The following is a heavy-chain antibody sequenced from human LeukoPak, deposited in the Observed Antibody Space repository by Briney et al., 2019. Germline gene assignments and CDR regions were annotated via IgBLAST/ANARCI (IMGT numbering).Heavy chain of an antibody. CDR2: IKQDGSEK. Sequence: GGSLRLSCAASGFTFTHAWMNWVRQAPGKGLEWVANIKQDGSEKYYVDSVKGRFTISRDNAKNSLYLQMNSLRAEDTAVYYCARDTRGYSGYVGYWGQGTLVTVSS. V-gene: IGHV3-7*01. CDR3: ARDTRGYSGYVGY. J-gene: IGHJ4*02. D-gene: IGHD5-12*01. CDR1: GFTFTHAW.